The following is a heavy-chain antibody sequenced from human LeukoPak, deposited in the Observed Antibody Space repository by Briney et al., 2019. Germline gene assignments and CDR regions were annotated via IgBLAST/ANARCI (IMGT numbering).Heavy chain of an antibody. D-gene: IGHD3-22*01. CDR2: LTGSGIST. Sequence: GGSLRLSTVASGFSFSNYAMTWVRQAAGKGLEWVSTLTGSGISTYYARSVKSRFTISRDNSKNTLYLQMNSLTVEDTAVYFCAREHSETSGYYYLLLGSWGEGTLVTVSS. CDR3: AREHSETSGYYYLLLGS. J-gene: IGHJ5*02. CDR1: GFSFSNYA. V-gene: IGHV3-23*01.